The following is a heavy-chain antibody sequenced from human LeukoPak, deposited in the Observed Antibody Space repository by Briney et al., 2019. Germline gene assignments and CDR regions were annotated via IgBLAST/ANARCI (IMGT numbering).Heavy chain of an antibody. D-gene: IGHD3-22*01. V-gene: IGHV3-23*01. CDR2: ISGSDGST. CDR3: AKDISGYYSTEYFQH. CDR1: GFTFSNSA. Sequence: GGSLRLSCAASGFTFSNSAMSWVRQAPGKGLYWVSAISGSDGSTYYADSVKGRFTISRDNAKNSLYLQMNSLRAEDTALYYCAKDISGYYSTEYFQHWGQGTLVTVSS. J-gene: IGHJ1*01.